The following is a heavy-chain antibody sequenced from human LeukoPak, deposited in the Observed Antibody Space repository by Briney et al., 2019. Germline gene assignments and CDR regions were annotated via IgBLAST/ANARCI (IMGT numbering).Heavy chain of an antibody. Sequence: PSETLSLTCAVSGYSISSGYYWGWIRQPPGRGLEWIGSIYHSGSTYYNPSLKSRVTISVDTSKHQFSLKLSSVTAADTAVYYCARQRTVRDWFDPWGQGTLVTVSS. J-gene: IGHJ5*02. V-gene: IGHV4-38-2*01. CDR2: IYHSGST. D-gene: IGHD4-17*01. CDR3: ARQRTVRDWFDP. CDR1: GYSISSGYY.